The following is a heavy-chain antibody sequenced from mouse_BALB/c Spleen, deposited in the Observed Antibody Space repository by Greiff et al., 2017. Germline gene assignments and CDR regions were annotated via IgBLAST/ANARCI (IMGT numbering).Heavy chain of an antibody. CDR2: IWAGGST. CDR1: GFSLTSYG. CDR3: ASLYGNYDAMDY. V-gene: IGHV2-9*02. J-gene: IGHJ4*01. Sequence: QVQLKESGPGLVAPSQSLSITCTVSGFSLTSYGVHWVRQPPGKGLEWLGVIWAGGSTNYNSALMSRLSISKDNSKSQVFLKMNSLQTDDTAMYYCASLYGNYDAMDYWGQGTSVTVSS. D-gene: IGHD2-1*01.